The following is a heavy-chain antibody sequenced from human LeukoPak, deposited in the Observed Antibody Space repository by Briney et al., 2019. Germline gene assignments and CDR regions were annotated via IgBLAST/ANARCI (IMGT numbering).Heavy chain of an antibody. CDR3: AISAADAFDI. Sequence: ASVKVSCKASGYTFTSYYMNWVRQAPGQGLEWIGIINPSGGSTSYAQKFQGRVTISVDTSKIQFSLKLSSVTAADTAVYYCAISAADAFDIWGQGTMVTVSS. CDR2: INPSGGST. J-gene: IGHJ3*02. V-gene: IGHV1-46*01. CDR1: GYTFTSYY.